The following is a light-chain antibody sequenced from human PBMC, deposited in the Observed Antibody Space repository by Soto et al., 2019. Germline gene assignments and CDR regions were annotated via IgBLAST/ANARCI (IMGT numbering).Light chain of an antibody. V-gene: IGKV3-15*01. J-gene: IGKJ4*01. Sequence: EIVMTQSPATLSVSPGERATLSCRASQSVSSNLAWYQQEPGQAPRLLIYGASTRATGIPARFSGSGSGTEFTLTISSLQSEDFAVYYCQQYNNWPRALTFGGGTKVEIK. CDR3: QQYNNWPRALT. CDR2: GAS. CDR1: QSVSSN.